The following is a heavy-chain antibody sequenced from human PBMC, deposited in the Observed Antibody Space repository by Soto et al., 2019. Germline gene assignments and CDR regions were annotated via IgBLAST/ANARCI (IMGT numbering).Heavy chain of an antibody. Sequence: YSLHWSQQAPGQGREWMGIVNPGDGSTRYAQMFQDRVTMMRHTSTSTIYMELSSLRSEDTAVYYCARSYVQNRPIDDWGQR. CDR3: ARSYVQNRPIDD. J-gene: IGHJ4*02. D-gene: IGHD3-10*02. CDR1: YS. CDR2: VNPGDGST. V-gene: IGHV1-46*01.